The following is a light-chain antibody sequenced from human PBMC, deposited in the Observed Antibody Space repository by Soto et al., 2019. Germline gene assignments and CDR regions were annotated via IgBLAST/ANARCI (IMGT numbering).Light chain of an antibody. J-gene: IGLJ2*01. V-gene: IGLV2-8*01. CDR3: SSYGGNNNLL. CDR1: SSDVGGYDY. CDR2: EVT. Sequence: QSALTQPRSASGSPGQSVAIYCTGTSSDVGGYDYVSWYQQHPGKAPKLMIYEVTKRPSGVPDRFSGSKSGNTASLTVSGLQAEDEADYYCSSYGGNNNLLFGGGTKLTVL.